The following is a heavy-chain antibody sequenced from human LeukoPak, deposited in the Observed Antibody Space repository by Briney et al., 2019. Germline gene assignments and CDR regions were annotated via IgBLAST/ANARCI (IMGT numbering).Heavy chain of an antibody. CDR1: GFTFSSYA. Sequence: GGSLRPSCAASGFTFSSYAMSWVRQSTGKGLEWVPSTSGDGGATYYSNSVKGRFTISRDNSRNTLYLQMNSLRAEDTAVYYCAKDRPNYYGSNGHYYRRDGDYWGQGTLVTVSS. CDR3: AKDRPNYYGSNGHYYRRDGDY. D-gene: IGHD3-22*01. V-gene: IGHV3-23*01. J-gene: IGHJ4*02. CDR2: TSGDGGAT.